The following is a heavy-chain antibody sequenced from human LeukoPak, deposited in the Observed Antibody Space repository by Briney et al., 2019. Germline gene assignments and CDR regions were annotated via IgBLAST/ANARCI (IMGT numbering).Heavy chain of an antibody. CDR1: GGSFSGYY. V-gene: IGHV4-34*01. Sequence: PSETLSLTCAVYGGSFSGYYWSWIRQPPGKGLEWIGEINHSGSTNYNPSLKSRVTISVDKSKNQFSLKLSSVTAADTAVYYCASSWGDGEKYSSSSFALFDYWGQGTLVTVSS. CDR3: ASSWGDGEKYSSSSFALFDY. CDR2: INHSGST. D-gene: IGHD6-6*01. J-gene: IGHJ4*02.